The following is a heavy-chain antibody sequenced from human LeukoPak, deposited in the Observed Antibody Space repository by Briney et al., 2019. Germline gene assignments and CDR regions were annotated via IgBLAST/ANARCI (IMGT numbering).Heavy chain of an antibody. D-gene: IGHD6-19*01. CDR3: ARARSKQWLVAFDY. Sequence: ASVKVSCKASGYTFTGYYMHWVRQAPGQGLEWMGWINPNSGGTNYAQKFQGRVTMTRDTSISTAYMELSRLRSDDTAVYYCARARSKQWLVAFDYWGQGTLVTVPS. CDR2: INPNSGGT. CDR1: GYTFTGYY. J-gene: IGHJ4*02. V-gene: IGHV1-2*02.